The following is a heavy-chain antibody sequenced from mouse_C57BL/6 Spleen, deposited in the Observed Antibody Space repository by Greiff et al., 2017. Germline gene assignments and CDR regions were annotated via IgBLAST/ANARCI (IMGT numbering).Heavy chain of an antibody. D-gene: IGHD1-1*01. CDR3: ARRDYYGSSYWYFDV. Sequence: QVQLQQPGAELVMPGASVKLSCKASGYTFTSYWMHWVKQRPGQGLEWIGEIDPSDSYTNYKQKFKGKSTLTVDKSSSTAYMQLSSLTSEDSAVYYCARRDYYGSSYWYFDVWGTGTTVTVSS. CDR1: GYTFTSYW. V-gene: IGHV1-69*01. J-gene: IGHJ1*03. CDR2: IDPSDSYT.